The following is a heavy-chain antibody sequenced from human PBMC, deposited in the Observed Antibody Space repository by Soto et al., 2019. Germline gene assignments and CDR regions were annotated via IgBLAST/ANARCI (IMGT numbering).Heavy chain of an antibody. J-gene: IGHJ5*02. CDR3: AMGVVNWFDP. CDR2: IYHSGST. Sequence: QLQLQESGSGLVKPSQTLSLTCAVSGGSISSGGYSWSWIRQPPGKGLEWIGYIYHSGSTYYNPSLKSRVIISVDRSKNQFPPKLSSVTAADTAVYYCAMGVVNWFDPWGQGTLVTVSS. V-gene: IGHV4-30-2*01. CDR1: GGSISSGGYS.